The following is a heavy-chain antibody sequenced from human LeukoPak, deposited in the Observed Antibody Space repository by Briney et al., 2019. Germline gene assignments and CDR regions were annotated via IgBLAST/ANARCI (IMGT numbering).Heavy chain of an antibody. D-gene: IGHD3-16*01. V-gene: IGHV4-59*08. CDR2: IYYSGST. Sequence: PSETLSLTFTVSGGSISSYYWSWIRQPPGKGLEWIGYIYYSGSTNYNPSLKSRVTISVDTSKNQFSLKLSSVTAADTAVYYCARLWSYYYYGMDVWGQGTTVTVSS. J-gene: IGHJ6*02. CDR3: ARLWSYYYYGMDV. CDR1: GGSISSYY.